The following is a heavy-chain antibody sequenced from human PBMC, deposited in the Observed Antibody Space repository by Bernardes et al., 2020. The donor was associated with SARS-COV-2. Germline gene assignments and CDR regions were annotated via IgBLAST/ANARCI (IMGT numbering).Heavy chain of an antibody. CDR3: ARPVEMGTVDALAI. V-gene: IGHV3-30-3*01. Sequence: GGSLRLSCAASGFTFSSYAMYWVRQAPGKGLEWVTVISNDGTRRYYADSVRGRFTISRDNSKNTLYLQMNSLRIEDTAVYYCARPVEMGTVDALAIWGQGTMVTVSS. CDR1: GFTFSSYA. D-gene: IGHD1-1*01. J-gene: IGHJ3*02. CDR2: ISNDGTRR.